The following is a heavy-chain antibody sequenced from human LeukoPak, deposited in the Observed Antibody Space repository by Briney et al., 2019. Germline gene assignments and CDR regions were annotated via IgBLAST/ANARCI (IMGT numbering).Heavy chain of an antibody. J-gene: IGHJ4*02. CDR1: GGSISSRNYY. D-gene: IGHD6-13*01. CDR2: IYSSGST. CDR3: ARGGSSSWNFGFDY. Sequence: SETLSLTCTVSGGSISSRNYYWGWIRQTPGKGLEWIGSIYSSGSTYYNPSLKSPFTISVDTSKNQFSLKLSSVTAADTAVYYCARGGSSSWNFGFDYWGQGTLVTVSS. V-gene: IGHV4-39*07.